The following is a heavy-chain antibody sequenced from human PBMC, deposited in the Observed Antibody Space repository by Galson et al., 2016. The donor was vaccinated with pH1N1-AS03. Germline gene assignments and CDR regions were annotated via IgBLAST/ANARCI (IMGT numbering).Heavy chain of an antibody. CDR1: GYTFTSVG. Sequence: SVKVSCKASGYTFTSVGISWVRQAPGQGLEWVGWIRTANGETHYAQNFPGRVTMTSDTSTDTVYMELTRLISDDTTVYYCAADNWNSFDPWGQGTLVTVSS. CDR3: AADNWNSFDP. D-gene: IGHD1-1*01. CDR2: IRTANGET. V-gene: IGHV1-18*01. J-gene: IGHJ5*02.